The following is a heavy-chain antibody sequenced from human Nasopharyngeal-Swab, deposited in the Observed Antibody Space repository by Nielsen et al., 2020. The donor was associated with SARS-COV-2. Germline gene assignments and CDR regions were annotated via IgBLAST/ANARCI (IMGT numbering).Heavy chain of an antibody. CDR3: AREPGYNFYYGMDV. D-gene: IGHD5-24*01. CDR2: ISSSSSTI. V-gene: IGHV3-48*02. Sequence: GGSLRLSCAASGFTFSSYSMNWVRQAPGKGLEWVSYISSSSSTIYYADSVKGRFTISRDNAKNSLYLQMNSLRDEDTAVYYCAREPGYNFYYGMDVWGQGTTVTVPS. J-gene: IGHJ6*02. CDR1: GFTFSSYS.